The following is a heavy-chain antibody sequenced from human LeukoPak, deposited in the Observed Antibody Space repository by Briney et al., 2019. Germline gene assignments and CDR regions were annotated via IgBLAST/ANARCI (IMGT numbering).Heavy chain of an antibody. Sequence: SQTLSLTCTVSGGSISSGGYYWSWIRHHPGKGLEWIGYIYYSGSTYYNPSLKSRVTVSVDTSKNQFSLKLSSVTAVDTAVYYCARYDTGGSCFDYWGQGTLVTVSS. CDR1: GGSISSGGYY. CDR3: ARYDTGGSCFDY. V-gene: IGHV4-31*03. D-gene: IGHD2-15*01. J-gene: IGHJ4*02. CDR2: IYYSGST.